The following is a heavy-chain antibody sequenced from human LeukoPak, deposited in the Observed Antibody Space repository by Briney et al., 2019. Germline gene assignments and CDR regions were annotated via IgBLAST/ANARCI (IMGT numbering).Heavy chain of an antibody. Sequence: ASVKVSCKASGGTFSSYAISWVRQAPGQGLEWMGGIIPIFGTANYAQKFQGRVTITADESTSTAYMELSSLRSEDTAVYYCAREASSGWTNYYYYYMDVWGKGTTVTISS. CDR1: GGTFSSYA. CDR3: AREASSGWTNYYYYYMDV. V-gene: IGHV1-69*13. CDR2: IIPIFGTA. D-gene: IGHD6-19*01. J-gene: IGHJ6*03.